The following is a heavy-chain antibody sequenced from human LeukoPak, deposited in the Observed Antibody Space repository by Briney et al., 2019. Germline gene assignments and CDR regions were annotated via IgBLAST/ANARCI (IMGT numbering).Heavy chain of an antibody. Sequence: GGSLRLSCAASGFTFSTYDMYWVRQAPGKGLECVASISRNSGAYTYYAASVKGRFTIFRDNSRSTLYLQMNGLRAEDTAVYYCSKKGQNGDYGKPDWGQGTLVTVSS. D-gene: IGHD4-17*01. CDR3: SKKGQNGDYGKPD. CDR2: ISRNSGAYT. J-gene: IGHJ4*02. CDR1: GFTFSTYD. V-gene: IGHV3-23*01.